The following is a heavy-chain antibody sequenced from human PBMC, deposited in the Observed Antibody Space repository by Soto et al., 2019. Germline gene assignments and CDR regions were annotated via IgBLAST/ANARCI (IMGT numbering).Heavy chain of an antibody. CDR2: ISAYNGNT. D-gene: IGHD3-3*01. V-gene: IGHV1-18*01. CDR1: GYTFTSYG. J-gene: IGHJ5*02. CDR3: ARDSYVLRFLEWQNPRGDNWFDP. Sequence: QVQLVQSGAEVKKPGASVKVSCKASGYTFTSYGISWVRQAPGQGLGWMGWISAYNGNTNYAQKLQGRVTMTTDTSTSTACMELRSLRSDDTAVYYCARDSYVLRFLEWQNPRGDNWFDPWGQGTLVTVSS.